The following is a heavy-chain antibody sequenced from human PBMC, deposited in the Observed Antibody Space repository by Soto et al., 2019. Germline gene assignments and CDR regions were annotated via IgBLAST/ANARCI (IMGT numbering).Heavy chain of an antibody. CDR3: AHSTGSIAVAGNSYYYYYGMDV. Sequence: SGPTLVNPTQTLTLTCTFSGFSLSTSGVGGGWIRQPPGKALEWLARIFWNDDKRYSPSLKSRLTITKDTSKNQVVLTMTNMYPVDTATYYCAHSTGSIAVAGNSYYYYYGMDVWGQGTTVTVSS. J-gene: IGHJ6*02. CDR2: IFWNDDK. V-gene: IGHV2-5*01. CDR1: GFSLSTSGVG. D-gene: IGHD6-19*01.